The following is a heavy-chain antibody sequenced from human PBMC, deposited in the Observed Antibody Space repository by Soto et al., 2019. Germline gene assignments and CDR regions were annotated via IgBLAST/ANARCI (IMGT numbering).Heavy chain of an antibody. Sequence: GGSLRLSCAASGFTFSDYWMAWSRQAPGKGLFWVSRINSDGSIAHYAESVKGRFTISRDNAKNTLWLQVNSLRDDDTAVYYCGRERWGLLGIWGQGAMVTVSS. CDR2: INSDGSIA. CDR3: GRERWGLLGI. J-gene: IGHJ3*02. CDR1: GFTFSDYW. V-gene: IGHV3-74*01. D-gene: IGHD7-27*01.